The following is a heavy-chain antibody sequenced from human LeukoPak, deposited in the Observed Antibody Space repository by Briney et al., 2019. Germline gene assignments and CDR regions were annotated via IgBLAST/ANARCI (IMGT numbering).Heavy chain of an antibody. V-gene: IGHV3-33*01. D-gene: IGHD5-12*01. CDR2: IWYDGSNE. Sequence: GSLRLSCAASGFTFSSYGMHWVRQAPGKGLEWVAVIWYDGSNEYYADSVKGRFTISRDNSKNTLYLQMNSLRAEDTAIYYCARGSNSGYDYSFDSFDYWGQGTLVTVSS. CDR1: GFTFSSYG. J-gene: IGHJ4*02. CDR3: ARGSNSGYDYSFDSFDY.